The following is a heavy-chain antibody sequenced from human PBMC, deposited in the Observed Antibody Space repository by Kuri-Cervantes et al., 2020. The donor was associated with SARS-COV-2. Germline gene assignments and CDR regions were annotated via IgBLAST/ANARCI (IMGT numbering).Heavy chain of an antibody. J-gene: IGHJ5*02. D-gene: IGHD2-2*03. CDR1: GGTFSSYT. CDR2: IIPIFGTA. Sequence: SVKVSCKASGGTFSSYTISWVRQAPGQGLEWMGGIIPIFGTANYAQKFQGRVTITADKSTSTAYMELRSLRSDDTAVYYCARDLRPGYCSSTSCPRSRWFDPWGQGTLVTVSS. V-gene: IGHV1-69*06. CDR3: ARDLRPGYCSSTSCPRSRWFDP.